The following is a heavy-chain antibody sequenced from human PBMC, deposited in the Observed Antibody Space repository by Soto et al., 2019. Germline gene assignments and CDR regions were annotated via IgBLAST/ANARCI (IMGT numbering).Heavy chain of an antibody. J-gene: IGHJ4*02. Sequence: RGESLKISCKGSGYSFTSYWINWVRQMPGKGLEWMGRIDPSDSYTNYSPSFQGHVTISADKSISTAFLQWSSLKASDTAMYYCARRAYAPSGSSFDYWGQGTLVTVSS. V-gene: IGHV5-10-1*01. CDR3: ARRAYAPSGSSFDY. D-gene: IGHD6-13*01. CDR2: IDPSDSYT. CDR1: GYSFTSYW.